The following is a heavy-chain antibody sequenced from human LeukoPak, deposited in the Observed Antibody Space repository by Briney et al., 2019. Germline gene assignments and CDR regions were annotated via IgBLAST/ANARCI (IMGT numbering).Heavy chain of an antibody. Sequence: GGSLRLSCAASGFTLSYYWMSWVRQAPGKGLEWVSAISGSGGSTYYADSVKGRFTISRDNSKNTLYLQMNSLRAEDTAVYYCAKGYSYGFDYWGQGTLVTVSS. V-gene: IGHV3-23*01. CDR2: ISGSGGST. D-gene: IGHD5-18*01. CDR1: GFTLSYYW. J-gene: IGHJ4*02. CDR3: AKGYSYGFDY.